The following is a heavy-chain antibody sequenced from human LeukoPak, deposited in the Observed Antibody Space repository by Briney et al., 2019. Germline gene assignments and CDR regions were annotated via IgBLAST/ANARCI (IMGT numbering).Heavy chain of an antibody. J-gene: IGHJ4*02. Sequence: PGGSLRLSCAASGFTFSSYGMHWVRQAPGKGLEWVAVISYDGSNKYYADSVKGRFTISRDNSKNTLYLQMNSLRAEDTAVYYCAKLDGYNLGYFDYWGQGTLVTVSS. CDR1: GFTFSSYG. CDR2: ISYDGSNK. CDR3: AKLDGYNLGYFDY. D-gene: IGHD5-24*01. V-gene: IGHV3-30*18.